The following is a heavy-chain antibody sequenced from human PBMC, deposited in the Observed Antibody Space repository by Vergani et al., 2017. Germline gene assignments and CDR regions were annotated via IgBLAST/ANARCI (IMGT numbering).Heavy chain of an antibody. CDR1: GGSISSGGYY. D-gene: IGHD4-23*01. Sequence: QLQLQESGPGLVKPSETLSLTCTVSGGSISSGGYYWSWIRQHPGKGLEWIGYIYYSGSTYYNPSLKSRVTISVDTSKNQFSLKLSSVTAADTAVYYCARESTVVTSNAFDIWGQGTMVTVSS. CDR2: IYYSGST. J-gene: IGHJ3*02. CDR3: ARESTVVTSNAFDI. V-gene: IGHV4-31*03.